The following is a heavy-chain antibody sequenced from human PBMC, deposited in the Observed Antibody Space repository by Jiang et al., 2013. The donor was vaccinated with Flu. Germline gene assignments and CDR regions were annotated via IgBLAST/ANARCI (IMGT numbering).Heavy chain of an antibody. CDR1: GYTFTSYA. V-gene: IGHV1-3*01. Sequence: SCKASGYTFTSYAMHWVRQAPGQRLEWMGWINAGNGNTKYSQKFQGRVTITRDTSASTAYMELSSLRSEDTALYYCARVSGPITVAFQLDTFDYWGQGTLVTVSS. D-gene: IGHD6-19*01. CDR2: INAGNGNT. J-gene: IGHJ4*02. CDR3: ARVSGPITVAFQLDTFDY.